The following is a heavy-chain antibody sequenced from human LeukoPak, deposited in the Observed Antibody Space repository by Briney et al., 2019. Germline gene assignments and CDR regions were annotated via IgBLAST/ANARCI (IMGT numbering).Heavy chain of an antibody. CDR2: ISSSGSTI. V-gene: IGHV3-48*03. Sequence: GGSLRLSYAASGFTFSSYEMNWVRQAPGKGLEWVSYISSSGSTIYYADSVKGRFTISRDNAKNSLYLQMNSLRAEDTAVYYCARESGVATIGKIDYWGQRTLVTVPS. CDR3: ARESGVATIGKIDY. CDR1: GFTFSSYE. J-gene: IGHJ4*02. D-gene: IGHD5-12*01.